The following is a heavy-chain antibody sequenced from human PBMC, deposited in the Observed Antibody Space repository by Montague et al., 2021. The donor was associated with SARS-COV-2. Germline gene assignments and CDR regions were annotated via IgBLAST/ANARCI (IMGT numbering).Heavy chain of an antibody. CDR1: GGSISSSSYY. CDR2: IYYRGST. Sequence: SETLSLTCTVSGGSISSSSYYWAWIRQPPGKGLEWIGSIYYRGSTYYNPPLKSRVFISVDTSKNQLSLTLTSVTAADTADCATQEDPSGWIPGPFDFWGQGTLLSVSS. CDR3: ATQEDPSGWIPGPFDF. J-gene: IGHJ4*02. V-gene: IGHV4-39*01. D-gene: IGHD6-19*01.